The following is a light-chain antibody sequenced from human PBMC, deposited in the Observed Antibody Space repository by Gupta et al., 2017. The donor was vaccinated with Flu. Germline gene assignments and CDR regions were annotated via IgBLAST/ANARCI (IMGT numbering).Light chain of an antibody. V-gene: IGLV3-21*02. CDR3: QVWDSSSDRHVV. Sequence: SYVLTQPPSVSVAPGQTARITCGGNNIGSKSVHWYQQKPGQAPVLVVYDASERPSGIPERFSGSNSGNTATLTISRVEAGDEADYYCQVWDSSSDRHVVFGGGTKLTVL. J-gene: IGLJ2*01. CDR1: NIGSKS. CDR2: DAS.